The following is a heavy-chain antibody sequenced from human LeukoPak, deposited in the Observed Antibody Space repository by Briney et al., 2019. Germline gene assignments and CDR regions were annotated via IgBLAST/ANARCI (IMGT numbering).Heavy chain of an antibody. CDR3: ARDILGEGST. V-gene: IGHV4-34*01. Sequence: SETLSLTCAVYGGSFSGYYWSWIRQPPGKGLEWIGEINHSGSTNYNPSLKSRVTISVDTSKNQFSLQLNSVTPEDTAVYYCARDILGEGSTWGQGTLVTVSS. CDR1: GGSFSGYY. CDR2: INHSGST. J-gene: IGHJ5*02.